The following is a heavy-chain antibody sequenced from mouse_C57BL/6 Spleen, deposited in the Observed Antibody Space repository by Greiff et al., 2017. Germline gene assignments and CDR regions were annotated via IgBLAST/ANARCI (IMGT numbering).Heavy chain of an antibody. CDR1: GYTFTSYW. J-gene: IGHJ2*01. Sequence: QVQLKQPGAELVKPGASVKLSCKASGYTFTSYWMHWVKQRPGQGLEWIGMIHPNSGSTNYNEKFKSKATLTVDKSSSTAYMQLISLTSEDSAVYYCARQEGKITPVVVDYWGQGTTLTVSS. D-gene: IGHD1-1*01. CDR3: ARQEGKITPVVVDY. CDR2: IHPNSGST. V-gene: IGHV1-64*01.